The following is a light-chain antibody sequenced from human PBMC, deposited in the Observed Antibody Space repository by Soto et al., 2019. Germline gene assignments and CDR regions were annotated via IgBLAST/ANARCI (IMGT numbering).Light chain of an antibody. CDR1: SSDVGGYNY. CDR2: EVS. Sequence: QSALTQPASVSGSPGQSITISCTGTSSDVGGYNYVSWYQQHPGKAPKLMIYEVSNRPSGVSNRFSSSKSGNTASLTISGRQAEDEADYYCSSYTSSSTLGVFGTGTKLTVL. V-gene: IGLV2-14*01. J-gene: IGLJ1*01. CDR3: SSYTSSSTLGV.